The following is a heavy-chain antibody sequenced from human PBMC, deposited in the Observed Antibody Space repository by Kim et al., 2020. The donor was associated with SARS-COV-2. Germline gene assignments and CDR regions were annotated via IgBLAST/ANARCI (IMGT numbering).Heavy chain of an antibody. D-gene: IGHD2-15*01. CDR3: ARGGGAFDI. J-gene: IGHJ3*02. Sequence: GTTDYAAPVKGRFTISRDDSKNTLYLQMNSLKTEDTAVYYCARGGGAFDIWGQGTMVTVSS. CDR2: GTT. V-gene: IGHV3-15*01.